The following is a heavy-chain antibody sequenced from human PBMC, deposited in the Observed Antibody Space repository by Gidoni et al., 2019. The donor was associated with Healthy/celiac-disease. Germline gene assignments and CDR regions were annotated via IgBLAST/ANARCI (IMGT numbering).Heavy chain of an antibody. CDR1: GFTFSSYG. CDR2: IWYDGSNK. D-gene: IGHD6-6*01. Sequence: QVQLVESGGGVVQPGRSLRLSCAASGFTFSSYGMHWVRQAPGKGLEWVAVIWYDGSNKYYADSVKGRFTISRDNSKNTLYLQMNSLRAEDTAVYYCAREMSIAARPYFDYWGQGTLVTVSS. V-gene: IGHV3-33*01. CDR3: AREMSIAARPYFDY. J-gene: IGHJ4*02.